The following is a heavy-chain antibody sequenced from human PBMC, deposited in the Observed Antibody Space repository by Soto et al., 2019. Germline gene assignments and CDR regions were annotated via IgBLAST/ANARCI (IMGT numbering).Heavy chain of an antibody. D-gene: IGHD2-2*01. Sequence: SETLSLSCTVSGGSISSSSYYWGWIRQPPGTGLEWIGSIYYSGSTYYNPSLKSRVTISVDTSKNQFSMKLSSVTAADTAVYFCARHPPPPTISDLWGQGTLVTV. CDR1: GGSISSSSYY. CDR2: IYYSGST. J-gene: IGHJ5*02. V-gene: IGHV4-39*01. CDR3: ARHPPPPTISDL.